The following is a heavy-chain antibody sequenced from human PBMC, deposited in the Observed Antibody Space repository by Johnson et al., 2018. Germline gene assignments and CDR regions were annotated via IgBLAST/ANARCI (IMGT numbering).Heavy chain of an antibody. CDR3: ARGSNDYGDYGEAFDI. CDR2: INSDGSST. Sequence: VQLQESGGGLVQPGGSLRLSCAASGFTFSSYWMHWVRQAPGKGLVWVSRINSDGSSTSYADSVKGRFTISRDNAKNTLYLQMNSLRAEDTAVYYCARGSNDYGDYGEAFDIWGQGTMVTVSS. CDR1: GFTFSSYW. D-gene: IGHD4-17*01. V-gene: IGHV3-74*01. J-gene: IGHJ3*02.